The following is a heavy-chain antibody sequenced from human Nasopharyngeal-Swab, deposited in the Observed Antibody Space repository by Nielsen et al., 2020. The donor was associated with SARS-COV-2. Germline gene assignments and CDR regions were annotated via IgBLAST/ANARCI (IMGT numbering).Heavy chain of an antibody. CDR1: GFTFSSYA. V-gene: IGHV3-23*03. D-gene: IGHD6-13*01. Sequence: GGSLRLSCAASGFTFSSYAMSWVPQAPGKGPEWVSVIYSGGSSTYYADSVKGRFTISRDNSKNTLYLQMNSLRAEDTAVYYCAKVASSSWYNYFDYWGQGTLVTVSS. CDR3: AKVASSSWYNYFDY. J-gene: IGHJ4*02. CDR2: IYSGGSST.